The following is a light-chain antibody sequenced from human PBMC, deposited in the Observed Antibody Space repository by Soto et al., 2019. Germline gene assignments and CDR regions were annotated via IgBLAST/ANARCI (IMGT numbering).Light chain of an antibody. Sequence: EIVLSQSPGTLSLSPGDRATLSCRASQTISSTYLAWYQQNPGQAPRLLIYAASTRATGVPDRFSGSGSGTDFTLTISRLEPEDSAVYYCQQFGSSQWTFGQGTNVDIK. V-gene: IGKV3-20*01. J-gene: IGKJ1*01. CDR1: QTISSTY. CDR2: AAS. CDR3: QQFGSSQWT.